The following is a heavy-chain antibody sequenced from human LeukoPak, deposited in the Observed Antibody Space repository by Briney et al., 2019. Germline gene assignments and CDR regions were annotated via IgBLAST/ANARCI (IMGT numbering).Heavy chain of an antibody. Sequence: PGGPLRLSCAASGFTFSSYSMNWVRQAPGKGLEWVSYISSSGSTIYYADSVKGRFTLSRDNAKNSLYLQMNSLRAEDTAVYYCARTGGSYPYYFEYWGQGTLVTVSS. CDR3: ARTGGSYPYYFEY. CDR1: GFTFSSYS. V-gene: IGHV3-48*04. CDR2: ISSSGSTI. J-gene: IGHJ4*02. D-gene: IGHD1-26*01.